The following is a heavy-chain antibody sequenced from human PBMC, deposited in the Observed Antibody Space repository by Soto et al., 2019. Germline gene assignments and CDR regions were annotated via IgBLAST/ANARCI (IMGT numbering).Heavy chain of an antibody. Sequence: GGSLRLSCAASGFTFSNAWMSWVRQAPGKGLEWVSVLYSDGTTYYADSVKDRFTISRHNSEDTLYLQMNSLKAEDTAVYYCTRPAWGLWFGYMDVWGKGTTVTVSS. CDR2: LYSDGTT. CDR3: TRPAWGLWFGYMDV. D-gene: IGHD3-10*01. CDR1: GFTFSNAW. J-gene: IGHJ6*03. V-gene: IGHV3-53*04.